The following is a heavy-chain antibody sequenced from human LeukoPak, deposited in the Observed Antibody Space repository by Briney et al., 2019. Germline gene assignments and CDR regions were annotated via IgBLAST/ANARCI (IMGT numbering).Heavy chain of an antibody. V-gene: IGHV4-34*01. CDR1: GGSFSGYY. CDR3: ARGRGSSWFAEYFQH. CDR2: INHSGST. J-gene: IGHJ1*01. D-gene: IGHD6-13*01. Sequence: PSETLSLTCAVYGGSFSGYYWSWIRQPPGKGLEWIGEINHSGSTNYNPSLKSRVTISVDTSKNQFSLKLSSVTAADTAVYYCARGRGSSWFAEYFQHWGQGTLVTVSS.